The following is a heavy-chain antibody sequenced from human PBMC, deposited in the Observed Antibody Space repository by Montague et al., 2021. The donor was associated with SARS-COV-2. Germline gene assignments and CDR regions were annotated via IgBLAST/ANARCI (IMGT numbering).Heavy chain of an antibody. CDR1: GFTFSDYF. J-gene: IGHJ5*02. Sequence: SLRLSCPASGFTFSDYFMSWIRQAPGKGLEWVSYISSTSSYTNYADSVKGRFTISRDNAKNSLYLQMNSLRAEDTAVYYCARVSSNWFDPWGQGTLVTVSS. V-gene: IGHV3-11*05. CDR3: ARVSSNWFDP. CDR2: ISSTSSYT.